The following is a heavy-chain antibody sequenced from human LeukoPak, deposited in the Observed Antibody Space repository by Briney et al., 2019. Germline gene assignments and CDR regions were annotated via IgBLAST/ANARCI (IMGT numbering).Heavy chain of an antibody. J-gene: IGHJ4*02. V-gene: IGHV3-21*01. Sequence: GGSLRLSCAASGFTFSSYSMNWVRQAPGKGLEWVSSISSSSSYIYYADSVKGRFTISRDNAKNSLYLQMNSLRAEDTAVYYCARGGRIVGATQKYYFDYWGQGTLVTVSS. CDR1: GFTFSSYS. CDR2: ISSSSSYI. D-gene: IGHD1-26*01. CDR3: ARGGRIVGATQKYYFDY.